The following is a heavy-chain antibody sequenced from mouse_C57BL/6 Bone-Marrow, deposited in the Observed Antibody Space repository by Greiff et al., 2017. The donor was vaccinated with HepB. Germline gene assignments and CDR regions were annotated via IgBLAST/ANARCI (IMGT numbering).Heavy chain of an antibody. J-gene: IGHJ4*01. CDR2: IYPGDGDT. CDR1: GYAFSSSW. Sequence: VQLQQSGPELVKPGASVKISCKASGYAFSSSWMNWVKQRPGKGLEWIGRIYPGDGDTTYNGKFKGKATLTADKSSSTAYMQLSSLTSEDSAVYFCARPPYGYDAMDYWGQGTSVTVSS. CDR3: ARPPYGYDAMDY. D-gene: IGHD1-1*02. V-gene: IGHV1-82*01.